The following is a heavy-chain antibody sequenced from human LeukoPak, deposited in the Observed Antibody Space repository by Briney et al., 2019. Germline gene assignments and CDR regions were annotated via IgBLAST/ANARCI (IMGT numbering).Heavy chain of an antibody. CDR2: ISAYNGNT. D-gene: IGHD2-15*01. Sequence: ASVKVSCKASGYTFTSYGISWVRQAPGQGLERMGWISAYNGNTNYAQKLQGRVTMTTDTSTSTAYMELRSLRSDDTAVYYCARVRCSGGSCYYFDYWGQGTLVTVSS. J-gene: IGHJ4*02. CDR3: ARVRCSGGSCYYFDY. V-gene: IGHV1-18*01. CDR1: GYTFTSYG.